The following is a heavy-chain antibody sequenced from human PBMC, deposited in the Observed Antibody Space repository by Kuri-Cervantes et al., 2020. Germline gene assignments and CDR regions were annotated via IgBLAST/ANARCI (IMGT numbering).Heavy chain of an antibody. Sequence: GSLRLSCAVSGYSISSGYYWGWIRQPPGKRLEWIGSIYHSGSTYYNPSLKSRVTISVDTSKNQFSLKLSSVTAADTAVYYCARVGAIAVAGPDYWGQGTLVTVSS. D-gene: IGHD6-19*01. J-gene: IGHJ4*02. CDR3: ARVGAIAVAGPDY. CDR2: IYHSGST. CDR1: GYSISSGYY. V-gene: IGHV4-38-2*01.